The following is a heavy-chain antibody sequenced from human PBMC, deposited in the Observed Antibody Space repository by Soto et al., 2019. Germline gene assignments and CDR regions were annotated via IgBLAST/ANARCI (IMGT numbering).Heavy chain of an antibody. CDR3: TTEGPYYFDY. CDR2: IKSKTNGGTT. V-gene: IGHV3-15*01. CDR1: GFSFSNAW. J-gene: IGHJ4*02. Sequence: GSLRLSCAASGFSFSNAWMTWVRQAPGKGLEWVGHIKSKTNGGTTDYASPVEGRFTISRDDSKNTLYLQMDSLKTEDTAVYYCTTEGPYYFDYWGQGALVTVSS.